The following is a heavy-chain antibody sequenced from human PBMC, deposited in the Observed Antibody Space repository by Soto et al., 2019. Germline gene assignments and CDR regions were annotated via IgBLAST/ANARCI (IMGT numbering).Heavy chain of an antibody. CDR1: GFTFSSYS. Sequence: EVQLVESGGGLVKPGGSLRLSCAASGFTFSSYSMNWVRQAPGKGLEWVSSISSSSSYIYYADSVKGRFTISRDNAKNSLYLQMTRLRAEDTAVYYCARVGGQLVPGFDYWGQGTLVTVSS. V-gene: IGHV3-21*01. CDR2: ISSSSSYI. D-gene: IGHD6-6*01. CDR3: ARVGGQLVPGFDY. J-gene: IGHJ4*02.